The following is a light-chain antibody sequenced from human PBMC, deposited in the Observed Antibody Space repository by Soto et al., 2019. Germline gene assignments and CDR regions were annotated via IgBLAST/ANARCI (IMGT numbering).Light chain of an antibody. V-gene: IGKV3-20*01. Sequence: EIVLTQSPGTLSLSPVERATLSCRASQSISNSYLAWYQQKPGQAPRLVIHGISTRATGVPDRFSGSGSGTDFTLTISRLEPEDFAVYYCQQHGSSRTFGQGTKVDI. CDR2: GIS. J-gene: IGKJ1*01. CDR3: QQHGSSRT. CDR1: QSISNSY.